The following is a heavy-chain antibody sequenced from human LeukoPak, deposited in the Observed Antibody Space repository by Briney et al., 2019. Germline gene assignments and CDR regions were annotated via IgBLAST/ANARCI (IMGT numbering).Heavy chain of an antibody. D-gene: IGHD1-26*01. CDR2: IFYSGST. CDR3: ARAAVLGPFDY. J-gene: IGHJ4*02. Sequence: SETLSLTCTVSGGSISTSNYYWGWIRQPPGKGLEWIGNIFYSGSTYYSPSLKSRVTISLDTSRNQFSLKLSSVTAADTAVYYCARAAVLGPFDYWGQGTLVTVSS. CDR1: GGSISTSNYY. V-gene: IGHV4-39*07.